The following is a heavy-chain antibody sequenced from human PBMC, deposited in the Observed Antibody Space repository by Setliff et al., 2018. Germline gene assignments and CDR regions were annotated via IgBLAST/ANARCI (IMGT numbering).Heavy chain of an antibody. CDR1: GSSISNYY. Sequence: SETLSLTCTVSGSSISNYYWSWIRQPAGKGLEWIGRIYTSGSTNYNPSLKSRVTMSVDSSKNQFSLKLSSVTAADTAVYYCARKGISALSGAFDMWGQGTMVTVSS. CDR3: ARKGISALSGAFDM. CDR2: IYTSGST. D-gene: IGHD1-26*01. J-gene: IGHJ3*02. V-gene: IGHV4-4*07.